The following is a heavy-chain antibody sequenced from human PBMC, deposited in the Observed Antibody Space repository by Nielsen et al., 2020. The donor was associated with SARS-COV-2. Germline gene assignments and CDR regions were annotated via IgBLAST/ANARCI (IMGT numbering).Heavy chain of an antibody. CDR2: IDHSGTA. V-gene: IGHV4-34*01. CDR3: ARAPDVDVLTGDYPDGFDV. Sequence: SETLSLTCAVYGGSFSGYCWSWIRQLPGKGLEWIGEIDHSGTATLNPSLKGRVTVSVNPSKNQFSLKMTSMTAADTAVYFCARAPDVDVLTGDYPDGFDVWAKGQVSPSLQ. D-gene: IGHD3-9*01. J-gene: IGHJ3*01. CDR1: GGSFSGYC.